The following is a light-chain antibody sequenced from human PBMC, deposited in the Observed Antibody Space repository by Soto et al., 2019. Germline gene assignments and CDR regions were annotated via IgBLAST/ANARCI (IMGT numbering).Light chain of an antibody. CDR3: QQYNDWPIT. CDR1: QNVAEH. Sequence: EIVLTQSPATLSSFPGDRVTRTCRASQNVAEHLAWYQQKPGQPPRLLIYDASARAAGLPARFSGSGSGTEFSLSIHSLQSEDFAVYFCQQYNDWPITFGQGTRLEI. CDR2: DAS. V-gene: IGKV3-15*01. J-gene: IGKJ5*01.